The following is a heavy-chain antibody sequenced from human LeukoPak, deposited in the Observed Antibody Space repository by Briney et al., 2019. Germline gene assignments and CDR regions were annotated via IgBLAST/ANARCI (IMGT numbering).Heavy chain of an antibody. CDR1: GYTFTSYG. CDR3: ATGGTAMVDYYYYYMDV. Sequence: ASVKVSCKASGYTFTSYGISWVRQAPGQGLEWMGWISAYNGNTNYAQKLQGRVTMTEDTSTDTAYMELSSLRSEDTAVYYCATGGTAMVDYYYYYMDVWGKGTTVTVSS. D-gene: IGHD5-18*01. J-gene: IGHJ6*03. V-gene: IGHV1-18*01. CDR2: ISAYNGNT.